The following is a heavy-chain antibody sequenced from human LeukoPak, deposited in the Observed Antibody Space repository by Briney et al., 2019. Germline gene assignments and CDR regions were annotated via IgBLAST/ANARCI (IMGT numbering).Heavy chain of an antibody. D-gene: IGHD6-19*01. J-gene: IGHJ5*02. Sequence: GGSLRLSCAASGFTFDDYAMHWVRQAPGKGLEGVSGISWNSGSIGYADSVKGRFTISRDNAKNSLYLQMNSLRAEDTALYYCAKDMGSGWYGTYNWFDPWGRGTLVTVSS. V-gene: IGHV3-9*01. CDR1: GFTFDDYA. CDR3: AKDMGSGWYGTYNWFDP. CDR2: ISWNSGSI.